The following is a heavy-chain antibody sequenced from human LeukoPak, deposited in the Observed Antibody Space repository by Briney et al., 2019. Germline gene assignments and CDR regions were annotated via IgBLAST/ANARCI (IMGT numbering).Heavy chain of an antibody. CDR2: IYYSGST. D-gene: IGHD6-19*01. Sequence: SETLSLTCTVSGGSVSSGSCYWSWIRQPSGKGLEWIGYIYYSGSTNYNPSLKSRVTISVDTSRNQFSLKLSSVTAADTAVYYCARDQDSSGWSYGGFDYWGQGTLVTVSS. CDR1: GGSVSSGSCY. J-gene: IGHJ4*02. V-gene: IGHV4-61*01. CDR3: ARDQDSSGWSYGGFDY.